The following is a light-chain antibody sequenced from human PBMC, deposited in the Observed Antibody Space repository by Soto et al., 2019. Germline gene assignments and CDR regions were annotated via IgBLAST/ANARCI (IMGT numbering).Light chain of an antibody. V-gene: IGLV2-14*01. J-gene: IGLJ2*01. Sequence: QSALTQPASVSGSPGQSITMSCTGTSSDIGGYNYVSWYQQHPGKAPKLMIYDVSNRPSGVSNRFSGSKSGNTASLTISGLQAEDEADYYCSSYRASSFVVFGGGTQLTVL. CDR1: SSDIGGYNY. CDR2: DVS. CDR3: SSYRASSFVV.